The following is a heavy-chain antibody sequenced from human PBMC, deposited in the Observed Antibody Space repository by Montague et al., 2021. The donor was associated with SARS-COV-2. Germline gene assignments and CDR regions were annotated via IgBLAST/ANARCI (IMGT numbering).Heavy chain of an antibody. J-gene: IGHJ3*02. Sequence: SETLSLTCTVSGGSISSYYWSWIRQPPGKGLEWIGYIYYSGSTNYNTSLKSRVTISLDTSKNQFSLKLNSVTAADTAVYYCARGSYGPDAFAIWGQGTMVTVSS. CDR2: IYYSGST. CDR3: ARGSYGPDAFAI. D-gene: IGHD5-18*01. V-gene: IGHV4-59*01. CDR1: GGSISSYY.